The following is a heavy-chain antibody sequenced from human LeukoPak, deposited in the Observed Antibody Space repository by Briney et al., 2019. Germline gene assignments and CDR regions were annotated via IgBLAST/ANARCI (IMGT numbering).Heavy chain of an antibody. CDR2: ISGSGGST. CDR3: AKDRDIVATIFDY. V-gene: IGHV3-23*01. CDR1: GFTFSSYA. Sequence: GGSLRLSCAASGFTFSSYAMSWVRQALGKGLEWVSAISGSGGSTYYADSVKGPFTISRDNSKNTLYLQMNSLRAEDTAVYYCAKDRDIVATIFDYWGQGTLVTVSS. J-gene: IGHJ4*02. D-gene: IGHD5-12*01.